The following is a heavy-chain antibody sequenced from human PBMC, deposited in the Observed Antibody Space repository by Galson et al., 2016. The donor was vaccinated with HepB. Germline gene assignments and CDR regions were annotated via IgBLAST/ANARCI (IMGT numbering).Heavy chain of an antibody. CDR1: GFTYADYA. D-gene: IGHD5-12*01. V-gene: IGHV3-9*01. CDR2: ISWNSGII. J-gene: IGHJ4*02. Sequence: SLRLSCAASGFTYADYAMHWVRQAPGKGLEYVSGISWNSGIIAYADSVKGRFTISRDNPKHSLYLQMDSLRVDDTALYYCAKDGDEFSGYEYWGQGTLVTVFS. CDR3: AKDGDEFSGYEY.